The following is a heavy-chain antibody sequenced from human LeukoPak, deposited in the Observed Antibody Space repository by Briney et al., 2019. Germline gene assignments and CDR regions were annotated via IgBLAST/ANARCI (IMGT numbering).Heavy chain of an antibody. J-gene: IGHJ5*02. CDR2: IYYSGST. CDR3: AREPPGACSGGSCRRWFDP. V-gene: IGHV4-59*12. CDR1: GGSISSYY. D-gene: IGHD2-15*01. Sequence: SETLSLTCTVSGGSISSYYWSWIRQPPGKGLEWIGYIYYSGSTNYNPSLKSRVTLSIDTSKNQFSLKLSSVTAADTAVYYCAREPPGACSGGSCRRWFDPWGQGTLVTVSS.